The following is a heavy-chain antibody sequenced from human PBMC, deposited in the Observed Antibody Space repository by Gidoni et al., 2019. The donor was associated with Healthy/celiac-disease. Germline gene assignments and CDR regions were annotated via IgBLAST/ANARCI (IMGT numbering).Heavy chain of an antibody. V-gene: IGHV3-11*01. J-gene: IGHJ3*02. D-gene: IGHD3-10*01. CDR2: ISSSGSTI. CDR3: ARDAILLWFREFPTDAFDI. Sequence: QVQLVESGGGLVKPGGSLRLSCAASGFTFSDYYMSWIRQAPGKGLEWVSYISSSGSTIYYADSVKGRFTISRDNAKNSLYLQMNSLRAEDTAVYYCARDAILLWFREFPTDAFDIWGQGTMVTVSS. CDR1: GFTFSDYY.